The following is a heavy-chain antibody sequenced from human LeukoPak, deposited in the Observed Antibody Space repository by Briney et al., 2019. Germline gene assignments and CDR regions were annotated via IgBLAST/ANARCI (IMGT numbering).Heavy chain of an antibody. CDR1: GFTVSSSY. CDR3: AKDLGAGGGSVFHY. V-gene: IGHV3-53*01. D-gene: IGHD3-10*01. Sequence: GGSLRLSCAASGFTVSSSYMSWVRQAPGKGLEWVSVFYSGGKTYYTDSVKGRFTISRDNSKNTLYLQMNSLRAEDTAIYYCAKDLGAGGGSVFHYWGQGTLVTVSS. J-gene: IGHJ4*02. CDR2: FYSGGKT.